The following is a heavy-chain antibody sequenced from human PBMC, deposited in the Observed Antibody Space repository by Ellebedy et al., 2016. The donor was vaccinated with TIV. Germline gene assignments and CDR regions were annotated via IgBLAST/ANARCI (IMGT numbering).Heavy chain of an antibody. CDR3: ARRGIVVVPAAMDGGYYYGMDV. J-gene: IGHJ6*02. V-gene: IGHV5-10-1*01. CDR1: GYSFTSYW. D-gene: IGHD2-2*01. Sequence: KVSCKGSGYSFTSYWISWVRQMPGKGLEWMGRIDPSDSYTNYSPSFQGHVTISADKSISTAYLQWSSLKASDTAMYYCARRGIVVVPAAMDGGYYYGMDVWGQGTTVTVSS. CDR2: IDPSDSYT.